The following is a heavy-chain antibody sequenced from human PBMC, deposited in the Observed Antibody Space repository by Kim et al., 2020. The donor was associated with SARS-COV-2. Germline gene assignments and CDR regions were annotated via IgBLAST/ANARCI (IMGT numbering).Heavy chain of an antibody. Sequence: YVDSVKGRFTISRDNAKNSLYLQMNRLRADDTAVYYCARDLTVSTRGFDYWGQGTLVTVSS. J-gene: IGHJ4*02. D-gene: IGHD4-17*01. CDR3: ARDLTVSTRGFDY. V-gene: IGHV3-7*03.